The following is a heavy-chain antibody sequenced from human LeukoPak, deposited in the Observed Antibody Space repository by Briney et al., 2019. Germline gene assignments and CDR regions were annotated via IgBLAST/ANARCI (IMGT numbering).Heavy chain of an antibody. CDR1: GYTFTSYA. CDR3: ARDPFFQTKPAYHPYYFDY. CDR2: INTNTGNP. Sequence: EASVKVSCKASGYTFTSYAMHWVRQAPGQGLEWMGWINTNTGNPTYAQGFTGRFVFSLDTSVSTAYLQISSLKAEDAAVYYCARDPFFQTKPAYHPYYFDYWGQGTLVTVSS. J-gene: IGHJ4*02. D-gene: IGHD1-14*01. V-gene: IGHV7-4-1*02.